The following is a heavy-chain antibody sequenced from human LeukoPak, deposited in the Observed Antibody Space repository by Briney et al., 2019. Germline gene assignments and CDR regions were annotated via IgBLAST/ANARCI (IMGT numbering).Heavy chain of an antibody. V-gene: IGHV4-30-4*08. CDR2: IYSSGST. CDR3: ARVGGYCSSTSCYYNFDY. CDR1: VGSISSGDYY. J-gene: IGHJ4*02. Sequence: SETLSLTCTVSVGSISSGDYYWSWIRQPPGKGLEWIGYIYSSGSTYYNPSLKSRVTISVDTSKNQFSLKLSSVTAADTAVYYCARVGGYCSSTSCYYNFDYWGQGTLVTVSS. D-gene: IGHD2-2*01.